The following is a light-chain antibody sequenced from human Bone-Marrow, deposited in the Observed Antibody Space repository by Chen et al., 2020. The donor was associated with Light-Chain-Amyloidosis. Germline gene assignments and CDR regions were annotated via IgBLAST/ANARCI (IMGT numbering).Light chain of an antibody. CDR2: GSS. CDR3: QQYGTSPLT. Sequence: EIVLTQSPGTLSLSPGEGANLSCRASQTISSKYLTWYQQKFGQAPRILIYGSSSRATGIPDRFTGSESGTDFTLTINRLEPEDFAMYYCQQYGTSPLTFGGGTKVEIK. V-gene: IGKV3-20*01. J-gene: IGKJ4*01. CDR1: QTISSKY.